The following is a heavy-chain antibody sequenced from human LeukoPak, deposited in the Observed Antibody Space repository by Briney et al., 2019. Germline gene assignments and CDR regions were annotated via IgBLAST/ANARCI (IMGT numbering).Heavy chain of an antibody. CDR2: INPSGGSS. CDR1: GYTFTSYY. V-gene: IGHV1-46*01. Sequence: GASVKVSCKASGYTFTSYYMHWVRQAPGQGLEWMGVINPSGGSSSYARKFQGRVTMTRDLSTSTVYMELSSLISDDTAVYYCARVKAQLWYDYWGQGTLVTVSS. J-gene: IGHJ4*02. CDR3: ARVKAQLWYDY. D-gene: IGHD5-18*01.